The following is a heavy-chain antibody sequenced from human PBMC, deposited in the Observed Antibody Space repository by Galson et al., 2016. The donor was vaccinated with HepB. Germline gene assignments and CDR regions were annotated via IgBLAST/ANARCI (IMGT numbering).Heavy chain of an antibody. V-gene: IGHV3-23*01. D-gene: IGHD1-7*01. J-gene: IGHJ4*02. CDR1: GFTFSRHA. Sequence: SLRLSCAASGFTFSRHALSWVRQAPGKGLEWVSGVGGSGESTYYAASALGRFTISRDNSKNTLSLEMYSLSAADTAVYYCAKSGNNWNLAAYFDSWGQGTLVTVSS. CDR3: AKSGNNWNLAAYFDS. CDR2: VGGSGEST.